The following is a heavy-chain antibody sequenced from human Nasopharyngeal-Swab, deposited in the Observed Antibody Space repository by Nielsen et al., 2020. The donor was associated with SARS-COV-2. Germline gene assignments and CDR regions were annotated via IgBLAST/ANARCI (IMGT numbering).Heavy chain of an antibody. J-gene: IGHJ6*02. CDR2: ISYEGSNK. Sequence: VRQAPGKGQEWVAVISYEGSNKYYADSVKGRFTIYRDNSKNTLYLQMTSLRAENTAVYFCARGPGDGMDVWGQGTTVTVSS. D-gene: IGHD7-27*01. V-gene: IGHV3-30-3*01. CDR3: ARGPGDGMDV.